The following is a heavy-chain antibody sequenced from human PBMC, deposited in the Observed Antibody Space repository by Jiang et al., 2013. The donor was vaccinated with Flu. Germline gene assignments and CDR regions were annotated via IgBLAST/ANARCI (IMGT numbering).Heavy chain of an antibody. D-gene: IGHD3-22*01. V-gene: IGHV3-74*01. Sequence: VQLVESGGGLVQPGGSLRLSCAASGFTFSSYWMHWVRQAPGKGLVWVSRINSDGSSTSYADSVKGRFTISRDNAKNTLYLQMNSLRAEDTAVYYCATGGLYYYDSSGYYFDYWGQGTLVTVSS. CDR1: GFTFSSYW. J-gene: IGHJ4*02. CDR2: INSDGSST. CDR3: ATGGLYYYDSSGYYFDY.